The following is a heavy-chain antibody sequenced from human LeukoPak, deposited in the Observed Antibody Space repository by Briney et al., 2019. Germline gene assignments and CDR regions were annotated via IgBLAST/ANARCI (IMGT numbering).Heavy chain of an antibody. CDR1: GYTFTSYG. CDR3: ARDEWPYSSLSVVDY. Sequence: GASVKVSCKASGYTFTSYGISWVRQAPGQGLEWMGWISAYNGNTNYAQKLQGRVTMTTDTSTSTAYMELRSLRSDDTAVYYCARDEWPYSSLSVVDYWGQGTLVTVSS. V-gene: IGHV1-18*01. J-gene: IGHJ4*02. CDR2: ISAYNGNT. D-gene: IGHD6-6*01.